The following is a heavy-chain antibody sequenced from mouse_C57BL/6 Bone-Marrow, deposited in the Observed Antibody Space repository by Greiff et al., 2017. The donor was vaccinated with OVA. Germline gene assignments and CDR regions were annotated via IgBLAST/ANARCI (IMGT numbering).Heavy chain of an antibody. D-gene: IGHD1-1*02. CDR3: ARRDLVQRDYFDY. J-gene: IGHJ2*01. V-gene: IGHV5-6*01. CDR1: GFTFSSYG. Sequence: EVQRVESGGDLVKPGGSLKLSCAASGFTFSSYGMSWVRQTPDKRLEWVATISSGGSYTYYPDSVKGRFTISRDNAKNTLYLQMSSLKSEDTAMYYCARRDLVQRDYFDYWGQGTTLTVSS. CDR2: ISSGGSYT.